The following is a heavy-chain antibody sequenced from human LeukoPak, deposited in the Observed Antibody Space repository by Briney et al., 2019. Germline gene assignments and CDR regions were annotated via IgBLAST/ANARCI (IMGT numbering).Heavy chain of an antibody. J-gene: IGHJ4*02. CDR1: GGSISSYY. D-gene: IGHD2-2*01. Sequence: SETLSLTCTVAGGSISSYYWSWIRQPPGKGLEWIGYIYYSGSTNYNPSLKSRVTISVDTSKNQFSLKLSSVTAADTAVYYCARSLYCSSTSCPEGYFDYWGQGTLVTVSS. CDR3: ARSLYCSSTSCPEGYFDY. CDR2: IYYSGST. V-gene: IGHV4-59*08.